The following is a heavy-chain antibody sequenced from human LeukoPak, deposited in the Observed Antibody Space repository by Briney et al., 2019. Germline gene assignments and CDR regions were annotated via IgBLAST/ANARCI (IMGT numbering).Heavy chain of an antibody. CDR2: ISYDGSNK. CDR3: ARVVRDGYNPGLYYFDY. J-gene: IGHJ4*02. V-gene: IGHV3-30-3*01. CDR1: GFTFSSYA. Sequence: PGRSLRLSCAASGFTFSSYAMLWVRQAPGMELEWVAVISYDGSNKYYADSVKGRFTISRDNSKNTLYLQMNSLRAEDTAVYYCARVVRDGYNPGLYYFDYWGQGTLVTVSS. D-gene: IGHD5-24*01.